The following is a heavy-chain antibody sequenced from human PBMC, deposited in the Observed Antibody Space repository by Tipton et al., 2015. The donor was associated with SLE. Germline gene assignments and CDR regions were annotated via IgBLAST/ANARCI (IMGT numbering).Heavy chain of an antibody. D-gene: IGHD5-24*01. V-gene: IGHV4-31*02. J-gene: IGHJ6*02. CDR3: AREGDGSANYFFYGINL. CDR1: GGSVSGGGYY. CDR2: VYYSGST. Sequence: LRLSCAVSGGSVSGGGYYWSWIRQHPGKGLEWIGHVYYSGSTYYNPSLGGRVTISRDTSKSQFSLELTSVTAADTAVYYCAREGDGSANYFFYGINLWGQGTTVTVSS.